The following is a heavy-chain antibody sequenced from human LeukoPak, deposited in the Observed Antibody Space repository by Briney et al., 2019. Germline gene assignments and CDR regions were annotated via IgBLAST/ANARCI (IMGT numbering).Heavy chain of an antibody. D-gene: IGHD3-9*01. CDR3: ARDYDWALDF. CDR1: GFTVSSNY. Sequence: GGSLRLSCAASGFTVSSNYMGWVRQAPGKGLEWVSAISGSGGSTYYADSVKGRFTISRDNSKNTLFLQMNDLRDEDTAVYYCARDYDWALDFWGQGTRVTVSS. CDR2: ISGSGGST. J-gene: IGHJ4*02. V-gene: IGHV3-23*01.